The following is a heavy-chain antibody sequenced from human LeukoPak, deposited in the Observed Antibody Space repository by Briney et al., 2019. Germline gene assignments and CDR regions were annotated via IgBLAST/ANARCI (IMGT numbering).Heavy chain of an antibody. CDR3: ARRNYDILTGYLNPYWYFDL. D-gene: IGHD3-9*01. J-gene: IGHJ2*01. Sequence: SGTLSLTCTVSGGSISSYYWSWIRQPPGKGLEWIGYIYYSGSTNYNPSPKSRVTISVDTSKNQFSLKLSSVTAADTAVYYCARRNYDILTGYLNPYWYFDLWGRGTLVTVSS. CDR1: GGSISSYY. CDR2: IYYSGST. V-gene: IGHV4-59*08.